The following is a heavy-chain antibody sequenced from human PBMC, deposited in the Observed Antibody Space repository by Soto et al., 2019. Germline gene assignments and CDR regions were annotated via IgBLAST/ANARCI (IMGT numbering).Heavy chain of an antibody. CDR1: GGSISSYY. V-gene: IGHV4-59*08. CDR3: ARSHIVPRLFMYPYDY. CDR2: IYYSGST. D-gene: IGHD5-12*01. J-gene: IGHJ4*02. Sequence: SETLSLTCTGSGGSISSYYWSCIRQPPGKGLEWIGYIYYSGSTNYNPSLKSRVTISVDTSKNQFSLKLSSVTAADTAVYYCARSHIVPRLFMYPYDYWGQGTLVTVSS.